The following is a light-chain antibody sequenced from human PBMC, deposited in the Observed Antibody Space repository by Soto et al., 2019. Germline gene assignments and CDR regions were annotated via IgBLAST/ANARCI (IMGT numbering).Light chain of an antibody. CDR1: QSISYT. CDR3: QQYNNWRWT. V-gene: IGKV3-15*01. J-gene: IGKJ1*01. CDR2: SAS. Sequence: EIVMTQSPATLSVSPGGRATLSCRASQSISYTLAWYQQKPGQAPRLLINSASARATGLPARFSGSGSGTDFTLTISSRQSEDFAVYYCQQYNNWRWTFGQGTKVDI.